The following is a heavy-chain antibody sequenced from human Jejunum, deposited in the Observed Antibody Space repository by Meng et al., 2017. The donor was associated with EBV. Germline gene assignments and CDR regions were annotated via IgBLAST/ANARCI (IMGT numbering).Heavy chain of an antibody. CDR2: FDHEDGET. D-gene: IGHD3-3*01. Sequence: VQLVQYGGAVKMRRASVKVSCKVSGCSLTELSMHWVRQAPGKGLEWMGGFDHEDGETIYAQKFQGRVTMTEDTSTDTAYMELSSMRSEDTAVYYCATAHGFTIFGVAYYFDYWGQGTLVTVSS. CDR1: GCSLTELS. V-gene: IGHV1-24*01. CDR3: ATAHGFTIFGVAYYFDY. J-gene: IGHJ4*02.